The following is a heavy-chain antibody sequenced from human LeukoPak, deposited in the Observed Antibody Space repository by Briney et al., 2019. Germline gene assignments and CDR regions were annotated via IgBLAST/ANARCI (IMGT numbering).Heavy chain of an antibody. CDR3: ARGGASRMDF. J-gene: IGHJ4*02. V-gene: IGHV3-11*03. CDR1: GFTFSDYY. CDR2: ISTSSSLT. D-gene: IGHD2-15*01. Sequence: PGRSLRLSCAASGFTFSDYYMSWIRQAPGKGLEWVSYISTSSSLTNYADSVKGRFTISRDNAKNSLYLQMNSLRDEDTAVYYCARGGASRMDFWGQGSLVTVSS.